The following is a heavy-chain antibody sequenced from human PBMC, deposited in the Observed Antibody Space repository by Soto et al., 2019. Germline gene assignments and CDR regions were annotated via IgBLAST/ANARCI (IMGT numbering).Heavy chain of an antibody. CDR3: ARTDGYYGYCSSTSCYPNYYYYGMDV. V-gene: IGHV1-69*01. CDR1: GGTFSSYA. Sequence: QVQLVQSGAEVKKPGSSVKVSCKASGGTFSSYAISWVRQAPGQGLEWMGGIIPIFGTANYAQKFQGRVTSTADESTRTAYMELRILRSEDTAVYYCARTDGYYGYCSSTSCYPNYYYYGMDVWGQGTTVSVSS. CDR2: IIPIFGTA. D-gene: IGHD2-2*01. J-gene: IGHJ6*02.